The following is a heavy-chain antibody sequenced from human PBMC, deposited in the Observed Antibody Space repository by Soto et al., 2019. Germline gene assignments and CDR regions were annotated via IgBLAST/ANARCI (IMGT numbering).Heavy chain of an antibody. CDR1: GFTFSSYA. CDR3: ARDLYDYVWGSPFDAFDI. D-gene: IGHD3-16*01. Sequence: LRLSCAAPGFTFSSYAMSWVRQAPGKGLEWVAVISYDGSNKYYADSVKGRFTISRDNSKNTLYLQMNSLRAEDTAVYYCARDLYDYVWGSPFDAFDIWGQGTMVTVSS. V-gene: IGHV3-30-3*01. J-gene: IGHJ3*02. CDR2: ISYDGSNK.